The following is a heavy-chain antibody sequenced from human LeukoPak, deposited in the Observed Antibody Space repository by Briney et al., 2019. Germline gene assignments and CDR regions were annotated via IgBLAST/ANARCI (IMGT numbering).Heavy chain of an antibody. CDR2: IYTSGST. CDR3: ARGVGAGGFDL. V-gene: IGHV4-61*02. CDR1: GGSINSGSYY. Sequence: SETLSLTCTVSGGSINSGSYYWSWIRQPAGKGLEWIGRIYTSGSTNYNPSLKSRVTISVDTSKNQFSLKLSSVTAADTAVYYCARGVGAGGFDLWGRGTLVTVSS. D-gene: IGHD1-26*01. J-gene: IGHJ2*01.